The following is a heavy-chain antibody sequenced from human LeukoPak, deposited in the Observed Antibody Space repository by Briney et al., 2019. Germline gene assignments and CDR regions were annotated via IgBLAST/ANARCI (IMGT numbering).Heavy chain of an antibody. Sequence: PGGSLRLSCAASGFTFSSYEMNWVRQAPGKGLEWVSYISSSGSTIYYADSVKGRFTISRDNAKNSLYLQMNSLRAEDTAVYYCARGSIVVVTGDYWGQGNLVTVSS. CDR1: GFTFSSYE. D-gene: IGHD2-21*02. CDR3: ARGSIVVVTGDY. CDR2: ISSSGSTI. V-gene: IGHV3-48*03. J-gene: IGHJ4*02.